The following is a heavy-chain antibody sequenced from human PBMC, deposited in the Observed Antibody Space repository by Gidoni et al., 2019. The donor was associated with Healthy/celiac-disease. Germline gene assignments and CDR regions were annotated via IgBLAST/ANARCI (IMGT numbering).Heavy chain of an antibody. CDR1: GGTFSSYA. V-gene: IGHV1-69*17. Sequence: QVQLVQSGAEGKKPGSSVKVSCKASGGTFSSYAISWVRQAPGQGLEWMGGIIPIFGIANYAQKFQGRVTITADKSTSTAYMELSSLRSEDTAVYYCARRYCSGGSCYSADTAMAWQWGQGTLVTVSS. J-gene: IGHJ4*02. CDR2: IIPIFGIA. D-gene: IGHD2-15*01. CDR3: ARRYCSGGSCYSADTAMAWQ.